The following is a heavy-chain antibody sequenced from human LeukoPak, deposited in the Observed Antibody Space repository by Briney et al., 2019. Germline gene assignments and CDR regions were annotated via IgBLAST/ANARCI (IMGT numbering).Heavy chain of an antibody. J-gene: IGHJ6*02. CDR1: GFTVSSNY. V-gene: IGHV3-66*01. Sequence: PGGSPRLSCAASGFTVSSNYMSWVRQAPGKGLEWVSVIYSGGSTYYADSVKGRFTISRDNSKNTLYLQMNSLRAEDTAVYYCARVAPYYYDSRGNYGMDVWGQGTTVTVSS. CDR2: IYSGGST. CDR3: ARVAPYYYDSRGNYGMDV. D-gene: IGHD3-22*01.